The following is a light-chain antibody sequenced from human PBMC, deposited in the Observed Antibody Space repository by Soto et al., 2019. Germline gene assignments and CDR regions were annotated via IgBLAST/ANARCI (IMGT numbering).Light chain of an antibody. Sequence: EIVMTQSPATLSVSPGERATLSCRASQSVSSNLAWYQQKPGQAPRLLIYGVSSRATGIPDRFSGSGSGTDFTLTIRRLESEDFAVYYCQQYGSSLGVTFGGGTKVEIK. V-gene: IGKV3-20*01. J-gene: IGKJ4*01. CDR1: QSVSSN. CDR3: QQYGSSLGVT. CDR2: GVS.